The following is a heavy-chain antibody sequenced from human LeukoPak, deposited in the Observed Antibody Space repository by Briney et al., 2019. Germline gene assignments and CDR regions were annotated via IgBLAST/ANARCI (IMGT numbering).Heavy chain of an antibody. CDR3: AKMKGHPLPKYYMDV. D-gene: IGHD1-26*01. CDR1: GFPFSGFA. Sequence: GSLILSCAASGFPFSGFAMSWVRRTPGKGLEWVSGISGSGDNTLYADSVKGRFTISRDNSKNTLYLEMNSLRAEDTAIYYCAKMKGHPLPKYYMDVWGQGTTVTVSS. V-gene: IGHV3-23*01. J-gene: IGHJ6*01. CDR2: ISGSGDNT.